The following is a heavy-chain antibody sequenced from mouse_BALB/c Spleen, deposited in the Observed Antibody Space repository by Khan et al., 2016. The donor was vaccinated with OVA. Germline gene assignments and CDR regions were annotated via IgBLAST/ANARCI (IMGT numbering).Heavy chain of an antibody. CDR2: IWGDGST. Sequence: QVQLKESGPGLVAPSQSLSITCTISGFSLTGYGVNWVRQPPGKGLEWLGVIWGDGSTTYNSALKSRLNLTKDNSKSQVFLKMNSLQTDDTASYFCATGYSGYDRDAMDYWGQGTSVTVSS. J-gene: IGHJ4*01. V-gene: IGHV2-6-7*01. CDR3: ATGYSGYDRDAMDY. D-gene: IGHD3-1*01. CDR1: GFSLTGYG.